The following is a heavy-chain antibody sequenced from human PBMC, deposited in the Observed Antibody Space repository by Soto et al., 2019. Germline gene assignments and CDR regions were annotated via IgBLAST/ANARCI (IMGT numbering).Heavy chain of an antibody. V-gene: IGHV1-18*01. CDR2: ISTYNGNT. Sequence: QVQLVQSGAEVKKPGASVKVSCKASGYTFTSYGINWVRQAPGQGLEWMGYISTYNGNTCYAQILQGRVTMTTDKSPSTAYIELTSLRSDDPSLYYWTRVLTTTPFPFDLWGQGTPVTLSS. CDR3: TRVLTTTPFPFDL. J-gene: IGHJ4*03. CDR1: GYTFTSYG. D-gene: IGHD4-4*01.